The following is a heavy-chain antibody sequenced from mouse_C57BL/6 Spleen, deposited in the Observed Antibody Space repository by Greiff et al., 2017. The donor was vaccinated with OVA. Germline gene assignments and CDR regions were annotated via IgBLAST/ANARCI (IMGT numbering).Heavy chain of an antibody. Sequence: QVQLQQPGAELVRPGSSVKLSCKASGYTFTSYWMHWVKQRPIQGLEWIGNIDPSDSETHYTQKFKDKATLTVDKSSSTAYMQLSSLTSEDAAVYYCARGTTGYFDVWGTGTTVTVSS. J-gene: IGHJ1*03. D-gene: IGHD1-1*01. CDR1: GYTFTSYW. CDR2: IDPSDSET. CDR3: ARGTTGYFDV. V-gene: IGHV1-52*01.